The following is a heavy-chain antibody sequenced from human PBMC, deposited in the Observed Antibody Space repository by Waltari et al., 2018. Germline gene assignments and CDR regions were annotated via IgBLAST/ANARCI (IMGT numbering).Heavy chain of an antibody. D-gene: IGHD2-2*01. J-gene: IGHJ6*03. CDR3: ARMGPIVVVPAAMDYYYYMDV. CDR2: IFSNDEK. V-gene: IGHV2-26*01. Sequence: QVTLKESGPVLVKPTETLTLTCTVSGFSLSNARMGVSWIRQPPGKALEWLAHIFSNDEKSYSTSLKSRLTNSKDTSKSQVVLTMTNMDPVDTATYYCARMGPIVVVPAAMDYYYYMDVWGKGTTVTISS. CDR1: GFSLSNARMG.